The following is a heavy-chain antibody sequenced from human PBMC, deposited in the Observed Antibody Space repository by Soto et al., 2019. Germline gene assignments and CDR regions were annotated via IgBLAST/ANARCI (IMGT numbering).Heavy chain of an antibody. V-gene: IGHV4-39*01. CDR1: GASINSNVHY. CDR3: ARHPFGGYAFDS. D-gene: IGHD3-16*01. CDR2: VFYTGSP. J-gene: IGHJ4*02. Sequence: SETLSLTCTVSGASINSNVHYWGWVRQSPGKGLEWFASVFYTGSPYHNPSLESRVSISVDTSDNQFSLKVTSVTAADTGIYYCARHPFGGYAFDSWGQGTLVTVSS.